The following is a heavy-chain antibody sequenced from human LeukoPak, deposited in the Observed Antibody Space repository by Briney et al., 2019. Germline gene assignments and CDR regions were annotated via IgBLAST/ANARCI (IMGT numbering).Heavy chain of an antibody. CDR2: ISGDGRNT. CDR3: AKAQGYCSGGSCYHWFHP. Sequence: GGSLRLSCAASGLIFDDHAMHWARQAPGKGLEWVSLISGDGRNTYYADSVKGRFTISRDNNKNFLYLQMSSLGTEDTAFYYCAKAQGYCSGGSCYHWFHPWGQGTLVTVSS. D-gene: IGHD2-15*01. V-gene: IGHV3-43*02. CDR1: GLIFDDHA. J-gene: IGHJ5*02.